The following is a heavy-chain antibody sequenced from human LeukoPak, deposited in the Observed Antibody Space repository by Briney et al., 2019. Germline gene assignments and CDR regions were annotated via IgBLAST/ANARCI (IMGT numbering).Heavy chain of an antibody. CDR1: GYTFTSYY. CDR3: ARDLYYYDSSGYYGTYFDY. J-gene: IGHJ4*02. Sequence: ASVKVSCKASGYTFTSYYMHWVRQAPGQGLEWMGIINPSGGSTSYAQKFQGRVTMTRDTSTSTVYMELSSLRSEDTAVYYCARDLYYYDSSGYYGTYFDYWGQGTLVTVSS. V-gene: IGHV1-46*01. D-gene: IGHD3-22*01. CDR2: INPSGGST.